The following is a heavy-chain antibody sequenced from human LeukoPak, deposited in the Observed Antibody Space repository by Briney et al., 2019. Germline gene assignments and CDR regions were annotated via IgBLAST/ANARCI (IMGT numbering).Heavy chain of an antibody. J-gene: IGHJ3*02. Sequence: GASVKVSCKASGYTFTGYYMHWVRQAPGQGLEWMGWINPNSGGTNYAQKFQGWVTMTRDTSISTAYMELSRLRSDDTAVYYCARDRGTTVVTPSAFDIWGQGTMVTVPS. CDR3: ARDRGTTVVTPSAFDI. V-gene: IGHV1-2*04. CDR2: INPNSGGT. CDR1: GYTFTGYY. D-gene: IGHD4-23*01.